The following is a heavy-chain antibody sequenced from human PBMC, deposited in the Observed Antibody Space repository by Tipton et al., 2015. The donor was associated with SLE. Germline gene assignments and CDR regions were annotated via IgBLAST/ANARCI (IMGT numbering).Heavy chain of an antibody. D-gene: IGHD4-17*01. J-gene: IGHJ5*02. CDR1: GGSISNYF. CDR2: IYYTGKT. Sequence: TLSLTCTFSGGSISNYFWSWIRQPPGKGLEWIGYIYYTGKTDYSPSLKSRVTISLDTSNNRFSLNLNSVTAADTAVYFCARMHGDARTNWFDLWGQGTLVTVSS. CDR3: ARMHGDARTNWFDL. V-gene: IGHV4-59*08.